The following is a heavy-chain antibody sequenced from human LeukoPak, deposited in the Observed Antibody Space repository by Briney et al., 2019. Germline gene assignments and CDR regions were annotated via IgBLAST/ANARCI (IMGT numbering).Heavy chain of an antibody. D-gene: IGHD6-13*01. CDR3: ARVTGYSSSWDNYYYYYYMDV. Sequence: SETLSLTCTVSGGSISSGSYYWSWIRQPAGKGLEWIGRIYTSGSTNYNPPLKSRVTISVDTSKNQFSLKLSSVTAADTAVYYCARVTGYSSSWDNYYYYYYMDVWGKGTTVTISS. CDR2: IYTSGST. V-gene: IGHV4-61*02. J-gene: IGHJ6*03. CDR1: GGSISSGSYY.